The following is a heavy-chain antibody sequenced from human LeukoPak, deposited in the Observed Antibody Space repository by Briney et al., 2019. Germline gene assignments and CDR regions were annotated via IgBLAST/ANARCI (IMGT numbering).Heavy chain of an antibody. V-gene: IGHV3-11*01. CDR2: ISSSGGNI. CDR1: GFAFSDYY. Sequence: GGSLRFSCVVSGFAFSDYYMSWIRQAPGKGLEWISYISSSGGNIYFADSVKGRFTMSRDNARGSLYLQMNSLRADDTAIYCARRRDYFDYWGQGTLVTVSS. CDR3: ARRRDYFDY. J-gene: IGHJ4*02.